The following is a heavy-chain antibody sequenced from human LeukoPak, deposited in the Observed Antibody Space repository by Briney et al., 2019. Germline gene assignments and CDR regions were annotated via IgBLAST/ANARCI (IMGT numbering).Heavy chain of an antibody. D-gene: IGHD6-19*01. CDR2: IIPIFGTA. CDR3: ARDSGCSNP. V-gene: IGHV1-69*05. Sequence: ASVKVSCKASGGTFSSYAISWVRQAPGQGLEWMGGIIPIFGTANYAQKFQGRVTMTTDTSTSTAYMELRSLTSDDTAVYYCARDSGCSNPWGQGTLVTVSS. CDR1: GGTFSSYA. J-gene: IGHJ5*02.